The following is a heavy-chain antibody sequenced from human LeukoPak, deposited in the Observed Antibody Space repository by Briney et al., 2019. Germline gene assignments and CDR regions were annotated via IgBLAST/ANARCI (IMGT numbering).Heavy chain of an antibody. CDR1: GFTFSSYG. D-gene: IGHD1-26*01. J-gene: IGHJ4*02. CDR3: ARLSVGVPD. CDR2: ISYDGSNK. Sequence: GGSLRLSCAASGFTFSSYGLHWVRQAPGKGLEWVAVISYDGSNKYYADSVKGRFTISRDNSKNTLYLHMNSMRAEDTAVYYCARLSVGVPDWGQGTLVTVSS. V-gene: IGHV3-30*03.